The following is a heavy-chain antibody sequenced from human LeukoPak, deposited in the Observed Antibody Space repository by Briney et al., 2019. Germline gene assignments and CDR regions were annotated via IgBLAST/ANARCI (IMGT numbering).Heavy chain of an antibody. J-gene: IGHJ4*02. CDR1: GYTFTSYG. Sequence: ASVTVSCTASGYTFTSYGISWVRQAPGQGLEWMGRINPNSGGTNYAQKFQGRVTMTRDTSISTAYMELSRLRSDDTAVYYCARVSCSGGSCLIDYWGQGTLVTVSS. D-gene: IGHD2-15*01. V-gene: IGHV1-2*06. CDR3: ARVSCSGGSCLIDY. CDR2: INPNSGGT.